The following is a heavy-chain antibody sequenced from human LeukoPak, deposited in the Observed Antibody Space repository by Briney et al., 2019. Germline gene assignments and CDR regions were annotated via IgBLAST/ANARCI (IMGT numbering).Heavy chain of an antibody. CDR1: GFTFSSYA. Sequence: PGGSLRLSCAASGFTFSSYAMNWVRQAPGKGLEWVSAISGSAGSTYYADSVKGRFTISRDNSKNTLYLQMSSLRAEDTAAFYCAKTAGSTLLPYVYWGQGTLVTVSS. CDR2: ISGSAGST. D-gene: IGHD3-10*01. CDR3: AKTAGSTLLPYVY. V-gene: IGHV3-23*01. J-gene: IGHJ4*02.